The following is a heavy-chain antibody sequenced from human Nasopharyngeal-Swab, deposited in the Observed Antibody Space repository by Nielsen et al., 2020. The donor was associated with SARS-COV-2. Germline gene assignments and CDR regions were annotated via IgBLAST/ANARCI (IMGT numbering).Heavy chain of an antibody. CDR3: ATAPSFGEFYPKNNWFDP. J-gene: IGHJ5*02. V-gene: IGHV1-8*01. CDR1: GYTFTSYD. D-gene: IGHD3-10*01. Sequence: ASVKVSCKASGYTFTSYDINWVRQATGQGLEWMGWMNPNSGNTGYAQSFQGRVTMTRNTSNSTAYMELSSLRSDDTAVYYCATAPSFGEFYPKNNWFDPWGQGTLVTVSS. CDR2: MNPNSGNT.